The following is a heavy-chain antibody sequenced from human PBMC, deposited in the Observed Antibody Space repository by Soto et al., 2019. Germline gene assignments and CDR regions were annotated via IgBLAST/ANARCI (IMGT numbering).Heavy chain of an antibody. V-gene: IGHV4-39*01. CDR2: ISYSGST. Sequence: SETLSLTCTVSGASISSSSYYWAWIRQPPGKGLEWIGSISYSGSTYYNPSFKSRVTISVDTSKNQFSLRLSSVTAADTAVYYCAKHESGSDDYFRYWGQGTLVTVSS. CDR1: GASISSSSYY. D-gene: IGHD1-26*01. CDR3: AKHESGSDDYFRY. J-gene: IGHJ4*02.